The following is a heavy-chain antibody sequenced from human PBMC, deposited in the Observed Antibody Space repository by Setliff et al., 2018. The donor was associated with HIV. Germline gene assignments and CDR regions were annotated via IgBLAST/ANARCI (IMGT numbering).Heavy chain of an antibody. CDR2: ISTSSATK. V-gene: IGHV3-11*04. CDR3: AKESPRAGYSVFDY. CDR1: GFTFSDYY. D-gene: IGHD5-18*01. Sequence: PGGSLRLSCVASGFTFSDYYMIWIRQAPGQGLEWVSYISTSSATKYYADSVKGRFTTSRDNSKNTLYLQMNSLRAEDTAVYYCAKESPRAGYSVFDYWGQGTLVTVSS. J-gene: IGHJ4*02.